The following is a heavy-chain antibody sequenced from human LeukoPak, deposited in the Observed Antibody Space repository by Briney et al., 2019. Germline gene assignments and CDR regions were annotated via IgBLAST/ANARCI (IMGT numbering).Heavy chain of an antibody. CDR3: ARGLTVAGRKNFDY. D-gene: IGHD6-19*01. CDR1: GFTFSSYA. V-gene: IGHV3-30-3*01. J-gene: IGHJ4*02. CDR2: LSNDGDTK. Sequence: PGGSLRVSCAASGFTFSSYAMHWVRQAPGKGLEWVALLSNDGDTKYYGDSVKGRFTISRDNSKNTLYLQMNRLRAEDTAVYYCARGLTVAGRKNFDYWGQGTLVTVSS.